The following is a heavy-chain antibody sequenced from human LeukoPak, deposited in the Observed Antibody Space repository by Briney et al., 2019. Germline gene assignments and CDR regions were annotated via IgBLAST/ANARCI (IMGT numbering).Heavy chain of an antibody. V-gene: IGHV3-7*05. J-gene: IGHJ4*02. Sequence: GGSLRLSCEASGFTFTSHWMSWVRQAPGKGLEWVATIHPDGSETYYVDSVEGRFTISRDNVKNSLYLQLSTLRADDAAVYYCARTVWFYFDYWGQGTPVTVSS. CDR2: IHPDGSET. CDR3: ARTVWFYFDY. CDR1: GFTFTSHW. D-gene: IGHD2-21*01.